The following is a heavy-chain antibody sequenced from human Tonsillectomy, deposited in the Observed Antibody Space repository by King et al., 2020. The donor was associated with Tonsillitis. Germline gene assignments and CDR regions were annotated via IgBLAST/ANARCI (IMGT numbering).Heavy chain of an antibody. J-gene: IGHJ4*02. D-gene: IGHD3-22*01. CDR3: AREEWSDSSGYYFDY. CDR1: GFTFSSYS. Sequence: VQLVESGGGLVKPGGSLRLSCAASGFTFSSYSMNWVRQAPGKGLEWVASISSSSSYIYYADSVKGRFTISRDNAKNSLYLQMKSLRAEDTAVYYCAREEWSDSSGYYFDYWGQGTLVTVSS. V-gene: IGHV3-21*01. CDR2: ISSSSSYI.